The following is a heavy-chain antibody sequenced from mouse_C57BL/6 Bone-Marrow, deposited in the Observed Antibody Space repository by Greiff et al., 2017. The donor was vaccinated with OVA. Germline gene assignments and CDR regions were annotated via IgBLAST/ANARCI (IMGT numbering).Heavy chain of an antibody. D-gene: IGHD2-4*01. V-gene: IGHV1-81*01. Sequence: QVQLQQSGAELARPGASVKLSCKASGYTFTSYGISWVKQRTGQGLEWIGEIYPRSGNTYYNEKFKGKATLTADKSSSTAYMELRSLTSEDSAVYFCANYDGTREWDFDVWGTGTTVTVSS. CDR3: ANYDGTREWDFDV. CDR2: IYPRSGNT. J-gene: IGHJ1*03. CDR1: GYTFTSYG.